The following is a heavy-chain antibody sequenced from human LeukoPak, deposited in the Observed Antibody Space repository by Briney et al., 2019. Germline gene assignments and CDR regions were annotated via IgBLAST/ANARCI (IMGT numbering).Heavy chain of an antibody. CDR2: IGIDSGNT. Sequence: GGSLRLSCAASGFTFSDYIMNWVRQAPGKGLEWISYIGIDSGNTNYADSVKGRFTISGDKAKNSLYLQMNSLRVEDTAVYYCARGYKYAFDNWGQGTLVTVSS. J-gene: IGHJ4*02. V-gene: IGHV3-48*01. D-gene: IGHD5-24*01. CDR3: ARGYKYAFDN. CDR1: GFTFSDYI.